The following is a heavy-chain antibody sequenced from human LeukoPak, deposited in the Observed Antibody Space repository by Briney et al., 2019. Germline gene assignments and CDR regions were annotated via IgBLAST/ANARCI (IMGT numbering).Heavy chain of an antibody. CDR1: GFTFSSYA. J-gene: IGHJ3*02. CDR3: ARDQSRNTNAFDI. Sequence: GGSLRLSCAASGFTFSSYAMSWVRQAPGKGLEWVSSISGSTSYIYYADSVKGRFTISRDNAKNSLYLQMNSLRVEDTAVYYCARDQSRNTNAFDIWGQGTMVTVSS. CDR2: ISGSTSYI. D-gene: IGHD1/OR15-1a*01. V-gene: IGHV3-21*01.